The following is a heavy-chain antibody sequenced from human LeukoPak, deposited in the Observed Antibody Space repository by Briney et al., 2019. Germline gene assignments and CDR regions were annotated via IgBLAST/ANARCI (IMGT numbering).Heavy chain of an antibody. D-gene: IGHD1-26*01. CDR2: ISSSGSTI. V-gene: IGHV3-11*01. Sequence: GGSLRVSCAASGFTFNDYYMSWIRQARGKGLEWVSYISSSGSTIYCADSVKGRFTISRDNAKNSLYLQMNSLRAEDTAVYYCARDGIVGATSYFDYWGQGTLVTVSS. CDR3: ARDGIVGATSYFDY. CDR1: GFTFNDYY. J-gene: IGHJ4*02.